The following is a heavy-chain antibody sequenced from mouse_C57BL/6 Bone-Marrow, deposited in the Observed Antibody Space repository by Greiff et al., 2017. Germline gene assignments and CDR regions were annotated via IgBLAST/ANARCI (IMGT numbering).Heavy chain of an antibody. CDR1: GYTFTSYW. J-gene: IGHJ2*01. D-gene: IGHD3-1*01. CDR2: INPSSGYT. Sequence: QVQLQQSGAELAKPGASVKLSCKASGYTFTSYWMHWVKQRPGQGLEWIGYINPSSGYTKYNQKFKNKATLTADKYSSTAYMQLSSLTYEDSAVYYCARSPQPIGDYWGQGTTLTVSS. V-gene: IGHV1-7*01. CDR3: ARSPQPIGDY.